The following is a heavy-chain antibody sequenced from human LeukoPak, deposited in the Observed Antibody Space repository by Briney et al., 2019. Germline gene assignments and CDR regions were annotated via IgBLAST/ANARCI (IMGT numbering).Heavy chain of an antibody. J-gene: IGHJ3*02. CDR2: IIPIFGTA. Sequence: GASVKVSCKASGGTFSSYAISWVRQAPGQGLEWMGGIIPIFGTANYAQKFQGRVTITADESTSTAYMELSSLRSEDTAVYYCARSVSRAAAGTVTGAFDIWGQGTMVTVSS. CDR3: ARSVSRAAAGTVTGAFDI. CDR1: GGTFSSYA. V-gene: IGHV1-69*13. D-gene: IGHD6-13*01.